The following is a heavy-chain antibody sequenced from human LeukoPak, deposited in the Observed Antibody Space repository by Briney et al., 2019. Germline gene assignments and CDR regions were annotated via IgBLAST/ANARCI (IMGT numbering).Heavy chain of an antibody. CDR1: GGSLSDYY. Sequence: SETLSPTCAVYGGSLSDYYWSWFRQPPGKGLEWIGEINHSGSTDYNPSLKSRVNISVDTSKNQFSLKLSAVTAADTAVYHCAYSSGYQQQWGQGTLVTVSS. D-gene: IGHD3-22*01. CDR3: AYSSGYQQQ. J-gene: IGHJ1*01. CDR2: INHSGST. V-gene: IGHV4-34*01.